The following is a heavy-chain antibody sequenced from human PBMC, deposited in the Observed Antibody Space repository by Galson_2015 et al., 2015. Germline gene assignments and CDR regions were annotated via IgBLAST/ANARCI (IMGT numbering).Heavy chain of an antibody. V-gene: IGHV3-23*01. CDR1: GFTFSSYG. CDR2: ISNSGGIT. Sequence: SLRLSCAASGFTFSSYGMSWVRQAPGKGLEWVSDISNSGGITYYADSVKGRFTISRDNSKNTLYLQMNSLRADDTAVYYCAKERHSGSYYLYPGMDVWGQGTTVTVSS. CDR3: AKERHSGSYYLYPGMDV. J-gene: IGHJ6*02. D-gene: IGHD1-26*01.